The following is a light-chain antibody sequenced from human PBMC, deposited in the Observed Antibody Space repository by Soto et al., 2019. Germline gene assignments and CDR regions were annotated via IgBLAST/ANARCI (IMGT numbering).Light chain of an antibody. CDR2: DAS. V-gene: IGKV1-5*01. CDR3: QQYKSYST. Sequence: EIQLTHSPSTLAASVGDRVTLTCRASQSLNSRLAWYQQRPGKAPKLLIYDASTLESGVPSRFSGSGSGTEFTLTINNLQPDDLATYICQQYKSYSTFGRGTKVDIK. CDR1: QSLNSR. J-gene: IGKJ1*01.